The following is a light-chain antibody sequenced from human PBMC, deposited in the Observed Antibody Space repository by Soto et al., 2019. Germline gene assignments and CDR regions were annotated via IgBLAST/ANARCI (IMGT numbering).Light chain of an antibody. J-gene: IGLJ3*02. CDR3: LLSYNGVRV. CDR1: TGAVTSGHY. V-gene: IGLV7-46*01. Sequence: QAVVTQEPSLTVSPGGTVSLTCGSNTGAVTSGHYPYWFQRKPGQAPRTLIYDTSNKHSWTPARFSGSLLGGKAALTLSGALPEDEAEYYCLLSYNGVRVFGGGTKLTVL. CDR2: DTS.